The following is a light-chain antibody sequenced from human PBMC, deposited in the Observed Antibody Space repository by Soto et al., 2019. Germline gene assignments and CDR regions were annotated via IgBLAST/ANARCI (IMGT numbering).Light chain of an antibody. V-gene: IGKV1-33*01. CDR3: QQYGYPPLT. Sequence: MTQSPSSLSASVGDRVTITCQASQDIRSYLNWYQQKPGKAPKLLIYDATNLEAGVPSRLSGSGSGTHFTFTITTLQPEDIATYYCQQYGYPPLTFGGGTKLEIK. CDR1: QDIRSY. J-gene: IGKJ4*01. CDR2: DAT.